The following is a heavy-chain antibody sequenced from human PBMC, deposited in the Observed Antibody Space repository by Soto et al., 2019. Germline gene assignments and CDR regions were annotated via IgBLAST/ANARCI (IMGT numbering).Heavy chain of an antibody. Sequence: SESLSLTCAVYGGSFCGYYWSWIRQPPGKGLEWIGEINHSGSTNYNPSLKSRVTISVDTSKNQFSLKLSSVTAADTAVYYCASLRRLLYYFDYWGQGTLVTVSS. D-gene: IGHD2-21*01. CDR1: GGSFCGYY. CDR2: INHSGST. J-gene: IGHJ4*02. CDR3: ASLRRLLYYFDY. V-gene: IGHV4-34*01.